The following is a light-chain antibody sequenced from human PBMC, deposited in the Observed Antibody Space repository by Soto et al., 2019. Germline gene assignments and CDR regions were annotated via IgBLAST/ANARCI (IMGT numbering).Light chain of an antibody. Sequence: DIQMTQSPSSVSAAVGDRVTITCRASQGISTALAWYQQKPGKGPNLLIYDGSTLQSGVPSRFSGSGSGTDFTLTISSLQPEDFATYHCQQTTSFPLTFGGGTKVEMK. CDR1: QGISTA. V-gene: IGKV1-12*01. CDR2: DGS. J-gene: IGKJ4*01. CDR3: QQTTSFPLT.